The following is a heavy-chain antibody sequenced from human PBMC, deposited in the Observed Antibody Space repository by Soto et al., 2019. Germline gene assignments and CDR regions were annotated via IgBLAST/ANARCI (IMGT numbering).Heavy chain of an antibody. V-gene: IGHV3-23*01. Sequence: GGSLRLSCAASGFTSSSYAMSWVRQAPGKGLEWVSAISGSGGSTYYADSVKGRFTISRDNSKNTLYLQMNSLRAEDTAVYYCVRLYDSSGYYAGGADYWGQGTLVTVSS. D-gene: IGHD3-22*01. CDR2: ISGSGGST. J-gene: IGHJ4*02. CDR1: GFTSSSYA. CDR3: VRLYDSSGYYAGGADY.